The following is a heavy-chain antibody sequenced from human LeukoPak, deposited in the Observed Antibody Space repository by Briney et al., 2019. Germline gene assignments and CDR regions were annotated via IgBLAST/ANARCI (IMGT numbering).Heavy chain of an antibody. CDR3: ARVMGRLRGLDY. J-gene: IGHJ4*02. CDR1: GGTFSSYA. V-gene: IGHV1-69*01. D-gene: IGHD3-10*01. CDR2: IIPIFGTT. Sequence: GSSVKVSCKASGGTFSSYAISWVRQAPGQGLEWMGGIIPIFGTTNYAQKFQGRVTITADESTSTAYMELSSLRSEDTAVYYCARVMGRLRGLDYWGQGTLVTVSS.